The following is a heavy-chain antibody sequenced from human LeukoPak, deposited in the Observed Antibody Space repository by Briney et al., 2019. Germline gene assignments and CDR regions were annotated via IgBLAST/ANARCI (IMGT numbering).Heavy chain of an antibody. Sequence: PGGSLRLSCAASGFTFSSYSMNWVRQAPGKGLEWVSSISSSSSYIYYADSVKGRFTISRDNAKNSLYLQMNSLRAKDTAVYYCARADYGDYVYAGYFDYWGQGTLVTVSS. J-gene: IGHJ4*02. CDR2: ISSSSSYI. CDR3: ARADYGDYVYAGYFDY. V-gene: IGHV3-21*01. D-gene: IGHD4-17*01. CDR1: GFTFSSYS.